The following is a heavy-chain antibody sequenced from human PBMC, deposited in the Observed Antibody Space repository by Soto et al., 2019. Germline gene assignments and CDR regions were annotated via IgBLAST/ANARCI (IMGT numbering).Heavy chain of an antibody. CDR3: ARDPDSSGWYDNFDY. Sequence: QVQLVQSGAEVKKPGSSVKVSRKASGGTFSSYAISWVRQAPGQGLEWMGGIIPIFGTANYAQKFQGRVTITADESTSTAYMELSSLRSEDTAVYYCARDPDSSGWYDNFDYWGQGTLVTVSS. D-gene: IGHD6-19*01. CDR2: IIPIFGTA. J-gene: IGHJ4*02. CDR1: GGTFSSYA. V-gene: IGHV1-69*01.